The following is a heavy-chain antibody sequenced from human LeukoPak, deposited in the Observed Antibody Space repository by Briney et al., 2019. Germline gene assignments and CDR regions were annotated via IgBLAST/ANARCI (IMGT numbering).Heavy chain of an antibody. Sequence: PGGSLRLSCVASGFTFSTFAMTWVRQAPGKGLEWVSTINSVSYTYYADSVRGRFTISRDNSKNTLYLQMNSLRAEDTAVYYCAKDLHYCSGGSCYSGWFDPWGQGTLVTVSP. V-gene: IGHV3-23*01. CDR3: AKDLHYCSGGSCYSGWFDP. CDR2: INSVSYT. CDR1: GFTFSTFA. D-gene: IGHD2-15*01. J-gene: IGHJ5*02.